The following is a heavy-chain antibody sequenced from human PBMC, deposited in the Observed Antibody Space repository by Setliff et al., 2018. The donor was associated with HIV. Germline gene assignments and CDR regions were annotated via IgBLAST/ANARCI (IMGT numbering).Heavy chain of an antibody. CDR3: ARLAIPAATTDY. Sequence: SETLSLTCAVSGASDISYIWWSWVRQPPGKGLEGIGSIYYSGSTYYNPSLKSRVTISVDTSKNQCSLKLSSVTAADTAVYYCARLAIPAATTDYWGQGTLVTVS. CDR1: GASDISYIW. CDR2: IYYSGST. D-gene: IGHD2-2*01. V-gene: IGHV4-39*01. J-gene: IGHJ4*02.